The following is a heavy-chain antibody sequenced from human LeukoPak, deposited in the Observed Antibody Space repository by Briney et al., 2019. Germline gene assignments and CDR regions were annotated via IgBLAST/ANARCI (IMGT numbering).Heavy chain of an antibody. CDR1: GFTFSSYS. Sequence: GGSLRLSCTASGFTFSSYSMNWVRQAPGKGLEWVSSISSSSSYIYYADSVKGRFTISRDNAKNSLYLQMNSLRAEDTAVYYCARDPLTYYYDSSGPYDYWGQGTLVTVSS. CDR3: ARDPLTYYYDSSGPYDY. D-gene: IGHD3-22*01. CDR2: ISSSSSYI. J-gene: IGHJ4*02. V-gene: IGHV3-21*01.